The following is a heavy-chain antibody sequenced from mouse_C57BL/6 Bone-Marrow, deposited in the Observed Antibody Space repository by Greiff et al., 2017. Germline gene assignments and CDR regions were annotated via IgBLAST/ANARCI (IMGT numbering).Heavy chain of an antibody. CDR3: ARRPLYYYGSSYFDY. J-gene: IGHJ2*01. D-gene: IGHD1-1*01. CDR2: IYPGDGDT. V-gene: IGHV1-82*01. CDR1: GYAFSSSW. Sequence: VQLPQSGPELVKPGASVKISCKASGYAFSSSWMNWVKQRPGKGLEWIGRIYPGDGDTNYNGKFKGKATLTADKSSSTAYMQLSSLTSEDSAVYFCARRPLYYYGSSYFDYWGQGTTRTVSS.